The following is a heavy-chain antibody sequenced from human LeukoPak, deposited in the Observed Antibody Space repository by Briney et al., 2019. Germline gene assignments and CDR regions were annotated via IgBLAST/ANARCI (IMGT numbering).Heavy chain of an antibody. CDR3: VRPSIGYSYAFDV. V-gene: IGHV3-30*04. CDR2: ISYDGTNK. J-gene: IGHJ3*01. CDR1: GFTFSSSA. D-gene: IGHD2-2*03. Sequence: GGSLRLSCAASGFTFSSSAMHWVRQAPGKGLEWVAVISYDGTNKYYADSVRGRFTISRDNSKNTVYLQMSSLRREDTAIYYCVRPSIGYSYAFDVWGQGTVVTVSS.